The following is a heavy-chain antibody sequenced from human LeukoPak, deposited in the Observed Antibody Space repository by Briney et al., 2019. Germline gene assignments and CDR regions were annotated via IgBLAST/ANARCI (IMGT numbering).Heavy chain of an antibody. Sequence: ASVKVSCKVSGYTLTELSMHWVRQAPGKGLEWMGGFDPEDGETIYAQKFQGRVTMTEDTSTDTAYMELSSLRSEDTAVYYCATSYDFWSGFFYYYYMDVWGKGTTVTVSS. J-gene: IGHJ6*03. CDR1: GYTLTELS. CDR2: FDPEDGET. V-gene: IGHV1-24*01. D-gene: IGHD3-3*01. CDR3: ATSYDFWSGFFYYYYMDV.